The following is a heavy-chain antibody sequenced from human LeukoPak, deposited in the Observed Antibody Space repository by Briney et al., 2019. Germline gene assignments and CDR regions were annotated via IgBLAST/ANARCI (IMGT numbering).Heavy chain of an antibody. J-gene: IGHJ4*02. CDR2: IYPGDSDT. D-gene: IGHD1-26*01. Sequence: PGESLKISFKGSGYIFTNYWIAWVRQMPGKGLEWMGIIYPGDSDTRYSPSFQGQVTISADKSISTAYLQWSSLKASDTAMYYCARRSGNFQADYNFDYWGQGTLVTVSS. CDR1: GYIFTNYW. CDR3: ARRSGNFQADYNFDY. V-gene: IGHV5-51*01.